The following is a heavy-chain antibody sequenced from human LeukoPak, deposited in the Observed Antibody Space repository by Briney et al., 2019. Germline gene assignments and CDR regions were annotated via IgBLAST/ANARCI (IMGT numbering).Heavy chain of an antibody. J-gene: IGHJ4*02. CDR3: ARDNGGGDGYNLSFDY. V-gene: IGHV4-61*02. Sequence: PSQTLSLICTVSGGSISSGSYYWSWIRRPAGKGLEWIGRIYTSGSTNYNPSLKSRVTISVDTSKNQISLKLSSVTAADTAVYYCARDNGGGDGYNLSFDYWGQGTLVTVSS. CDR1: GGSISSGSYY. CDR2: IYTSGST. D-gene: IGHD5-24*01.